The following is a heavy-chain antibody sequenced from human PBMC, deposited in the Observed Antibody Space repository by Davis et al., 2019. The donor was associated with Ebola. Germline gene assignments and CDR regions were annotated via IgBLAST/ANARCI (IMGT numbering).Heavy chain of an antibody. CDR2: ISGSGGST. CDR1: GFTFSSYG. Sequence: PGGSLRLSCAASGFTFSSYGMHWVRQAPGQGLEWVSAISGSGGSTYYADSVKGRFTISRDNSKKTLYLQMNSLRAEDTAVYYCAKSGLSFGVVKYHYGMDVWGKGTTVTVSS. J-gene: IGHJ6*04. V-gene: IGHV3-23*01. CDR3: AKSGLSFGVVKYHYGMDV. D-gene: IGHD3-3*01.